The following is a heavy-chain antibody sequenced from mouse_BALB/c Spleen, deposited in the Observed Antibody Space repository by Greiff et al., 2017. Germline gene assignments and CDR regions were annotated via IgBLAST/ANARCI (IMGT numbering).Heavy chain of an antibody. V-gene: IGHV5-12-2*01. D-gene: IGHD2-14*01. CDR2: ISNGGGST. CDR1: GFTFSSYT. J-gene: IGHJ2*01. CDR3: AKKDYRYGLDY. Sequence: EVQLVESGGGLVQPGGSLKLSCAASGFTFSSYTMSWVRQTPEKRLEWVAYISNGGGSTYYPDTVKGRFTISRDNAKNTLYLQMSSLKSEDTAMYYCAKKDYRYGLDYWGQGTTLTVSS.